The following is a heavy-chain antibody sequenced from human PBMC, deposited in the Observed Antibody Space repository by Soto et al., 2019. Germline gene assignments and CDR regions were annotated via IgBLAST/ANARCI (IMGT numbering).Heavy chain of an antibody. CDR3: ARGVRGYYDGSGQIDY. V-gene: IGHV3-30-3*01. CDR1: GFTFSDYV. Sequence: QVQLVESGGGVGQPGRSLRLSCAASGFTFSDYVMHWVRQAPGKGLEWVAVISYEGSNKYYADSVKGRFTISRDNSKNTLYLQMNSLRAEDTAVYYCARGVRGYYDGSGQIDYWGQGTQVTVSS. CDR2: ISYEGSNK. D-gene: IGHD3-22*01. J-gene: IGHJ4*02.